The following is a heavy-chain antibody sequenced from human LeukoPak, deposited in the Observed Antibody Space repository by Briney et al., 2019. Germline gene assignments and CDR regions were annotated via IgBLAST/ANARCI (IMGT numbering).Heavy chain of an antibody. CDR3: ARDSDSSGYLEYFDY. CDR2: INPSGGST. V-gene: IGHV1-46*01. D-gene: IGHD3-22*01. J-gene: IGHJ4*02. Sequence: ASVKVSCKASGYTFTSYYMHWVRQAPGQGLEWMGIINPSGGSTSYAQKFQGRVTMTRDTSTGTVYMELSSLRSEDTAVYYCARDSDSSGYLEYFDYWGQGTLVTVSS. CDR1: GYTFTSYY.